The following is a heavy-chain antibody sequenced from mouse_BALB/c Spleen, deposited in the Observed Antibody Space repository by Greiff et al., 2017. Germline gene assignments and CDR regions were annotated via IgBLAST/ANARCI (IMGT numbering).Heavy chain of an antibody. CDR1: GYAFSSYW. V-gene: IGHV1-80*01. CDR3: ARRYRYDGGYAMDY. J-gene: IGHJ4*01. D-gene: IGHD2-14*01. CDR2: IYPGDGDT. Sequence: QVQLLQSGAELVRPGSSVKISCKASGYAFSSYWMNWVKQRPGQGLEWIGQIYPGDGDTNYNGKFKGKATLTADKSSSTAYMQLSSLTSEDSAVYFCARRYRYDGGYAMDYWGQGTSVTVSS.